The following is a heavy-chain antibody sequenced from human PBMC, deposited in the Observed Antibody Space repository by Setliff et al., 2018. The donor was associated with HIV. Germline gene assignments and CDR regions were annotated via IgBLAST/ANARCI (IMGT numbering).Heavy chain of an antibody. CDR1: GYSFTSYW. J-gene: IGHJ5*02. D-gene: IGHD3-10*01. Sequence: PGESLKISCKGSGYSFTSYWISWVRQMPGKGLEWMGRIDPSDSYTNYSPSFQGHGTISADKSISTAYLQWSSLKASDTAMYYCASLGPYYFNGFDPWGQGTLVTVS. CDR3: ASLGPYYFNGFDP. CDR2: IDPSDSYT. V-gene: IGHV5-10-1*01.